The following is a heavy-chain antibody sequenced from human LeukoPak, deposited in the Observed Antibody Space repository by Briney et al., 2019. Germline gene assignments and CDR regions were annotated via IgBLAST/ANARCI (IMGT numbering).Heavy chain of an antibody. Sequence: PGGSLRLSCAASGFTFSSHWMSWVRQAPGKGLEWVANIKQDGSETYYMDSVKGRFTISRDNAKNSLYLQMNSLRAEDTAMYFCARGSRYYYYYMDVWGKGTTVTVSS. CDR2: IKQDGSET. J-gene: IGHJ6*03. V-gene: IGHV3-7*01. CDR1: GFTFSSHW. CDR3: ARGSRYYYYYMDV. D-gene: IGHD3-10*01.